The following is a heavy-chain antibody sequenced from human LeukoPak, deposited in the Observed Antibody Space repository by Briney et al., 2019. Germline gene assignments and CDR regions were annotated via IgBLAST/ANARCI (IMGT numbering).Heavy chain of an antibody. J-gene: IGHJ3*02. V-gene: IGHV1-18*04. CDR1: VYTFTGYS. D-gene: IGHD3-22*01. Sequence: ASVKDSCKAVVYTFTGYSLHWVRQAPVQGLEWMGWISAYNDNTNYAQKLQGRVTMTTDTSTSTAYMELRSLRSDDTAVYYCARTEYYYDSSGHPRSNAFDIWGQGTMVTVSS. CDR3: ARTEYYYDSSGHPRSNAFDI. CDR2: ISAYNDNT.